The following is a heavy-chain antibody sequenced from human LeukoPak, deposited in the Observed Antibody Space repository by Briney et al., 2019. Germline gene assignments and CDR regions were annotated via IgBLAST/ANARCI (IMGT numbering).Heavy chain of an antibody. CDR2: ISGSGGST. D-gene: IGHD6-19*01. CDR1: GFTFSSYG. J-gene: IGHJ4*02. V-gene: IGHV3-23*01. CDR3: ARDLGYSSGWSTGGTDY. Sequence: PGGTLRLSCAASGFTFSSYGMSWVRQAPGKGLEWVSAISGSGGSTYYADSVKGRFTISRDNSKNTLYLQMNSLRAEDTAVYYCARDLGYSSGWSTGGTDYWGQGTLVTVSS.